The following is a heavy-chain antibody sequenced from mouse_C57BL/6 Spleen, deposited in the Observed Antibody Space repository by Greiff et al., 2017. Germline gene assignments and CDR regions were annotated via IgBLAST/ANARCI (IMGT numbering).Heavy chain of an antibody. D-gene: IGHD2-2*01. Sequence: QVQLQQPGAELVMPGASVKLSCKAFGYTFTSYWMHWVKQRPGQGLEWIGEIDPSDSYTNYNQKFKGKSTLTVDKSSSTAYMQLSSLTSEDSAVYSGASYGYGYDGAWFAYWGQGTLVTVSA. CDR2: IDPSDSYT. V-gene: IGHV1-69*01. CDR3: ASYGYGYDGAWFAY. J-gene: IGHJ3*01. CDR1: GYTFTSYW.